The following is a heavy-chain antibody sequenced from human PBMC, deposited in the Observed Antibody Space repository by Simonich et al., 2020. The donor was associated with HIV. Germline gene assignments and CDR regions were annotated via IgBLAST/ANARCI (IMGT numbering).Heavy chain of an antibody. D-gene: IGHD1-26*01. J-gene: IGHJ3*02. V-gene: IGHV3-48*03. CDR3: ARGWEPGAFDI. CDR1: GFIFSSYE. CDR2: ISSSGSNI. Sequence: EVQLLESGGGLVQPGGSLRLSFAVSGFIFSSYEMNWVGPAPGKGREWVSYISSSGSNIYYADSVKGRFTISRDNAKNSLYLQMNSLRAEDTAVYYCARGWEPGAFDIWGQGTMVTVSS.